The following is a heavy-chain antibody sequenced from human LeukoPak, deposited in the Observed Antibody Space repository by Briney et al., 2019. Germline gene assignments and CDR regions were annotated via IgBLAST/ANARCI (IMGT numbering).Heavy chain of an antibody. V-gene: IGHV1-8*01. CDR3: ARAILGMIIRAFDP. Sequence: ASVKVSCKASGYTFTNFDINWVRQASGQGLEWVGWMNPNSGSTGYAQKFQGRVTITRNTSIGTAYMELSSLRSDDTAVYYCARAILGMIIRAFDPWGQGTLVTVSS. J-gene: IGHJ5*02. D-gene: IGHD3-3*01. CDR2: MNPNSGST. CDR1: GYTFTNFD.